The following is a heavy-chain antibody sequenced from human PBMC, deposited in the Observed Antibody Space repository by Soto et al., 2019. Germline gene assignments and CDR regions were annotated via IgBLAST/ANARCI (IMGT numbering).Heavy chain of an antibody. J-gene: IGHJ4*02. CDR2: ISWNSGST. Sequence: EVQLVESGGGLVQPGRSLRLSCAASGFSFGDYAMHWVRQAPGKGLEWVAGISWNSGSTGYADSVKGRFTISRDNTKNSLYLQMNSLRAEDTAFYYCVKDNGFGVIQVFYHFGYWGQGTLGTVSS. CDR1: GFSFGDYA. D-gene: IGHD1-1*01. V-gene: IGHV3-9*01. CDR3: VKDNGFGVIQVFYHFGY.